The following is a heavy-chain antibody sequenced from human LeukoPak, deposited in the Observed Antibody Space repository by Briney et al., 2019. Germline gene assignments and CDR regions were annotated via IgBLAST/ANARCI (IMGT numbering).Heavy chain of an antibody. CDR3: AEEFNRGLPDY. D-gene: IGHD2-21*01. V-gene: IGHV3-30*18. J-gene: IGHJ4*02. CDR2: ISYDGSNE. Sequence: GGSLRLSCAASGFTFSTYGMHWVRQAPGKGLEWVAVISYDGSNEYYADSVKGRFTISRDNSKNTLYLQMSSLRAEDTAVYYCAEEFNRGLPDYWGQGTLVTVPS. CDR1: GFTFSTYG.